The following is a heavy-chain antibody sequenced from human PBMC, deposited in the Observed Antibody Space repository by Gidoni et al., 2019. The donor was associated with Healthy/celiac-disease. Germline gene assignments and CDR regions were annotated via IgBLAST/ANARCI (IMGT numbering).Heavy chain of an antibody. Sequence: QVQLVESGGGVVQPGRSLSLSCAASGFTFSSYAMHWVRQAPGKGLEWVAVISYDGSNKYYADSVKGRFTISRDNSKNTLYLQMNSLRAEDTAVYYCARGTYDYGDYYYYGMDVWGQGTTVTVSS. J-gene: IGHJ6*02. V-gene: IGHV3-30-3*01. CDR1: GFTFSSYA. CDR3: ARGTYDYGDYYYYGMDV. D-gene: IGHD4-17*01. CDR2: ISYDGSNK.